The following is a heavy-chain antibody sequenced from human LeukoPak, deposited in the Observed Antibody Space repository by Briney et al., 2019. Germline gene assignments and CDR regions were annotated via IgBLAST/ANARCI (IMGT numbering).Heavy chain of an antibody. CDR1: GYTFTNYA. J-gene: IGHJ4*02. D-gene: IGHD5-12*01. CDR2: INPANGNR. V-gene: IGHV1-3*03. CDR3: ARVGYSGYDRQAYYFDY. Sequence: ASVKVSCKASGYTFTNYAMHWVRQAPGQRLEWMGWINPANGNREYSQEFQDRATITRDTSASTAYMELSSLRSEDMTVYYCARVGYSGYDRQAYYFDYWGQGTLVTVSS.